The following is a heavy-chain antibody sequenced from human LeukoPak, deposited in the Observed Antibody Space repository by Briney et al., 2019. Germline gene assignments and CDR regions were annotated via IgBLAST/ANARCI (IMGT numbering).Heavy chain of an antibody. CDR2: IYYSGST. D-gene: IGHD3-10*01. CDR3: ARDPITMVRGVIPHSDY. Sequence: SQTLSLTCTVSGGSISSGDYYWSWIRHPPGKGLEWIGYIYYSGSTYYNPSLKSRVTISVDTSKIQFSLKLSSVTAADTAVYYCARDPITMVRGVIPHSDYWGQGTLVTVSS. J-gene: IGHJ4*02. V-gene: IGHV4-30-4*08. CDR1: GGSISSGDYY.